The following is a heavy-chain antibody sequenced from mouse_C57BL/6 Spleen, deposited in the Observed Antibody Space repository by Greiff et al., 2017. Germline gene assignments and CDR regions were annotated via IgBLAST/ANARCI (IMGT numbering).Heavy chain of an antibody. CDR2: INPNNGGT. J-gene: IGHJ1*03. D-gene: IGHD4-1*01. V-gene: IGHV1-18*01. Sequence: VQLQQSGPELVKPGASVKIPCKASGYTFTDYNMDWVKQSHGKSLEWIGDINPNNGGTIYNQKFKGKATLTVDKSSSTAYMELRSLTSEDTAVYYCARRDSGTYWYFDVWGTGTTVTVSS. CDR1: GYTFTDYN. CDR3: ARRDSGTYWYFDV.